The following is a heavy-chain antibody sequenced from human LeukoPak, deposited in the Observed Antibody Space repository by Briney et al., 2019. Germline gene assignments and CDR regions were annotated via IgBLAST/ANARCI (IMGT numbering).Heavy chain of an antibody. J-gene: IGHJ4*02. CDR2: IYYSGST. D-gene: IGHD6-13*01. CDR3: SYSSSWYDY. Sequence: PSETLSLTCTVSGGSISSSSYYWGWIRQPPGKGLEWIGSIYYSGSTYYNPSLKSRVSISVDTSKNQFSLKLSSVTAADTAVYYCSYSSSWYDYWGQGTLVTVSS. V-gene: IGHV4-39*01. CDR1: GGSISSSSYY.